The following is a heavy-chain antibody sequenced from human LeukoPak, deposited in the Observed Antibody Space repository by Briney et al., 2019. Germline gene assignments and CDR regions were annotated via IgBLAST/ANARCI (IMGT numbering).Heavy chain of an antibody. CDR1: GFTVSSDY. CDR3: ARGPDSSSPRWSDP. J-gene: IGHJ5*02. CDR2: IYSGGST. D-gene: IGHD6-6*01. V-gene: IGHV3-53*01. Sequence: PGGSLRLSCAASGFTVSSDYMSWVRQAPGKGLEWVSVIYSGGSTYYADSVKGRFTISRDNSKNTLYLQMNSLRAEDTAVYYCARGPDSSSPRWSDPWGQGTLVTVSS.